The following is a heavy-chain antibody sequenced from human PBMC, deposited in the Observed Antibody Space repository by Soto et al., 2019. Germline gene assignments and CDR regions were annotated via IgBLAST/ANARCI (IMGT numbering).Heavy chain of an antibody. CDR3: NCLTAIGYYYYYGMDV. Sequence: GSLRLSCAGSGFTFSNAWMSWVRQAPGKGLEWVGRIKSKTDGGTTDYAAPVKGRFTISRDDSKNTLYLQMNSLKTEDTAVYYCNCLTAIGYYYYYGMDVWGQGTTVTVSS. J-gene: IGHJ6*02. CDR1: GFTFSNAW. CDR2: IKSKTDGGTT. D-gene: IGHD2-21*02. V-gene: IGHV3-15*01.